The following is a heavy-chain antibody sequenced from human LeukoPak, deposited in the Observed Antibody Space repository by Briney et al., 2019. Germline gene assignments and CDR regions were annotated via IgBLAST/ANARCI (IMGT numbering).Heavy chain of an antibody. CDR3: KIVTDGSGAFDI. CDR2: ISAYNGNT. D-gene: IGHD3-22*01. CDR1: GYTFTSYG. V-gene: IGHV1-18*01. Sequence: AASVKVSCKASGYTFTSYGISWVRQAPGQGLGWMGWISAYNGNTNYAQKLQGRVTMTTDTSTSTAYMELRSLRSDDTAVYYCKIVTDGSGAFDIWGQGTMVTVSS. J-gene: IGHJ3*02.